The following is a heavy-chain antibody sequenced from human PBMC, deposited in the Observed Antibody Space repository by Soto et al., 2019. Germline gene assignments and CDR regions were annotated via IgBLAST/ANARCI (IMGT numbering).Heavy chain of an antibody. CDR2: IDPSDSYT. CDR1: GYSFTSYW. CDR3: ARSMTTVTNTPYYYYYYGMDV. Sequence: PGESLKISCKGSGYSFTSYWISWVRQMPGKGLEWMGRIDPSDSYTNYSPSFQGHVTISADKSISTAYLQWSSLKASDTAMYYCARSMTTVTNTPYYYYYYGMDVWGQGTTVTVSS. D-gene: IGHD4-4*01. V-gene: IGHV5-10-1*01. J-gene: IGHJ6*02.